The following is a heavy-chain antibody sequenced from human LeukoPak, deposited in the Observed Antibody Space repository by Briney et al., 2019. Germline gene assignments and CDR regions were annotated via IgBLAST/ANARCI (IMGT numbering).Heavy chain of an antibody. CDR1: GDSVSSYY. D-gene: IGHD2-15*01. V-gene: IGHV4-59*02. CDR2: IYYSGST. Sequence: PSETLYLACTVSGDSVSSYYWSWIRQPPGKGLEWIGYIYYSGSTNYNPALTSRVTISVDTSKNQFSLKVSSVTAADTAVYYCARDLGGGNFDYWGQGTLVTVSS. CDR3: ARDLGGGNFDY. J-gene: IGHJ4*02.